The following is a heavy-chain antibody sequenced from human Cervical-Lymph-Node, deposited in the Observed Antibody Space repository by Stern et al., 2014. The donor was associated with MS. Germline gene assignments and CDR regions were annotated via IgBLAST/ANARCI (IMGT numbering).Heavy chain of an antibody. CDR3: ARRLTVAVFDY. Sequence: QVQLQESGPGLVKPSETLSLTCAVSGVSITSSRYYLGWIRQPPGKGLEWIGDIYYTGNTYYTPARKIRLTLSVDTPKNQFSLKLKSGTAADTAVYYCARRLTVAVFDYWGQGTMVGVSS. J-gene: IGHJ4*02. CDR2: IYYTGNT. D-gene: IGHD4-11*01. V-gene: IGHV4-39*01. CDR1: GVSITSSRYY.